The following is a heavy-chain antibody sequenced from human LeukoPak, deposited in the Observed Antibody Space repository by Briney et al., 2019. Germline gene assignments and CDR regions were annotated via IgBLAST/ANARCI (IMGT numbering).Heavy chain of an antibody. CDR1: GFTFSSHW. J-gene: IGHJ4*02. Sequence: GGSLRLSCAASGFTFSSHWMHWVRQAPGKGLVWVSRINSDASSTTYADSVKGRFTISRDNAKNTLYLQMNSLRAEDTAVYYCARIGVGGTTRGLYYFDYGGQGTLVTVSS. CDR2: INSDASST. V-gene: IGHV3-74*01. CDR3: ARIGVGGTTRGLYYFDY. D-gene: IGHD1-26*01.